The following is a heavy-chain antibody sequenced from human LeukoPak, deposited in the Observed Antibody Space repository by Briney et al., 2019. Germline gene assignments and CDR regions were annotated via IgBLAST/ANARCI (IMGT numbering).Heavy chain of an antibody. D-gene: IGHD3-10*01. Sequence: PGGSLRLSCAASGFTFSSSGLHWVRQAPGKGLEWVAFIRYDGSNTYYADSVKGRFTISRDNSKNTLFLQMSSLRAEDAALYYCASDGRRSGSYSNHFDYWGQGTLVTVSS. CDR3: ASDGRRSGSYSNHFDY. J-gene: IGHJ4*02. CDR2: IRYDGSNT. CDR1: GFTFSSSG. V-gene: IGHV3-30*02.